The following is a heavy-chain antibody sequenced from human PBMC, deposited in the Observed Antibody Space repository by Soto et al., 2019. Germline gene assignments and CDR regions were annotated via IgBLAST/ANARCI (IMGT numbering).Heavy chain of an antibody. CDR2: VYHSGST. V-gene: IGHV4-4*02. J-gene: IGHJ4*02. D-gene: IGHD4-17*01. CDR3: ARLSLGDYVLY. CDR1: GGSISSSNW. Sequence: SETLSLTCAVSGGSISSSNWWSWVRQPPGKGLEWIGEVYHSGSTNYNPSLKSRVTISVDTSKNQFSLKLSSVTAADTAVYYCARLSLGDYVLYWGQGTLVTVSS.